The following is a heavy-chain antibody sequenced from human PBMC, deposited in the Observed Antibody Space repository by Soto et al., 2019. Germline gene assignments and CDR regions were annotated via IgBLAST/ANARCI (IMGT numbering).Heavy chain of an antibody. D-gene: IGHD4-17*01. Sequence: QVQLQESGPGLVKPSQTLSLTCTVSGGSISSGGYYWSLIRQHPGKGLEWIGYIYYSGSTYYNPSLKSRVTISVDTSKNQFSLKLSSVTAADTAVYYCARETTVTTRYWYFDLWGRGTLVTVSS. CDR2: IYYSGST. V-gene: IGHV4-31*03. J-gene: IGHJ2*01. CDR1: GGSISSGGYY. CDR3: ARETTVTTRYWYFDL.